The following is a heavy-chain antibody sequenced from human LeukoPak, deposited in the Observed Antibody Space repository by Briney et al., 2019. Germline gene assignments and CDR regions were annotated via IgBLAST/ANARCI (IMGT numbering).Heavy chain of an antibody. CDR3: ARDRWGDDYYYGMDV. V-gene: IGHV1-8*01. Sequence: GASVNVSCKASGYTFTSYDINWVRQATGQGLEWMGWMNPNSGNTGYAQKFQGRVTMTRNTSISTAYMELSSLRSEDTAVYYCARDRWGDDYYYGMDVWGQGTTVTVSS. CDR2: MNPNSGNT. J-gene: IGHJ6*02. CDR1: GYTFTSYD. D-gene: IGHD2-21*02.